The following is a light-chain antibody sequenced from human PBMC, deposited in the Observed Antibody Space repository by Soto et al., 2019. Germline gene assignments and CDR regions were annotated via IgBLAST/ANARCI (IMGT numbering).Light chain of an antibody. CDR1: QSISSW. CDR2: KAS. V-gene: IGKV1-5*03. Sequence: DIQMTQSPSTLSASVGDRVTITCRASQSISSWLAWYQQKPGKARKLLIYKASSLESGVPSRFSGSGCGTEFTLTISSLQPDDFATYYCQQYNSYSGYTFGQGTKLEIK. CDR3: QQYNSYSGYT. J-gene: IGKJ2*01.